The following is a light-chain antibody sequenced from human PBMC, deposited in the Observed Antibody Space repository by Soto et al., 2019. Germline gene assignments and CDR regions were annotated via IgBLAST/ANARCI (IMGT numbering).Light chain of an antibody. CDR1: TSNLGSNF. CDR3: AAWDDSLSGVV. CDR2: RND. J-gene: IGLJ3*02. V-gene: IGLV1-47*01. Sequence: QSVLTQPPSASGTPGQRVTISCSGSTSNLGSNFVYWYQQVPGAAHKLLISRNDQRPSGVPDRFSGSKSGTSASLAISGLRSEDEADYHCAAWDDSLSGVVFGGGTKLTVL.